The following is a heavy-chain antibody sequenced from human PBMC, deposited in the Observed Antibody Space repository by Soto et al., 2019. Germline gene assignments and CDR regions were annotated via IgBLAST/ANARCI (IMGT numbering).Heavy chain of an antibody. CDR1: GGTFSSYA. D-gene: IGHD2-2*01. J-gene: IGHJ6*02. V-gene: IGHV1-69*12. Sequence: QVQLVQSGAEVKKPGSSVKVSCKASGGTFSSYAISWVRQAPGQGLEWMGGIIPIFGTANYAEKFQGRVTITADDSTSTAYMELSSLRSEDTAVYYCAGRGGPAAMGGYYYYYYGMDVWGQGTTVTVSS. CDR2: IIPIFGTA. CDR3: AGRGGPAAMGGYYYYYYGMDV.